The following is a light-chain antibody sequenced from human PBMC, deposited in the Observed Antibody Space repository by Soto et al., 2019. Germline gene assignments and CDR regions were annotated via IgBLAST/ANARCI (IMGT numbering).Light chain of an antibody. CDR3: QQRRNWPLT. V-gene: IGKV3-11*01. CDR2: DAS. J-gene: IGKJ4*01. CDR1: QSVSSY. Sequence: EIVLTQSPATLSLSPGERATLSCRASQSVSSYLAWYQQKPGQAPRLLIYDASNRATGIPARFSGSGSGTDFTLTISSLEPEDFAVYYCQQRRNWPLTFGGGTKVGIK.